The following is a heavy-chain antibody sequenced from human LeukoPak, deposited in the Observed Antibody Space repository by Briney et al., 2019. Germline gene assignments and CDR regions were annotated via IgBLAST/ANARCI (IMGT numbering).Heavy chain of an antibody. D-gene: IGHD3-22*01. J-gene: IGHJ4*02. Sequence: GGSLRLSCAASGFTFSSYGMHWARQAPGKGLEWVAVISYDGSNKYYADSVKGRFTISRDNSKNTLYLQMNSLRAEDTAVYYCAKDEGGYFGYWGQGTLVTVSS. CDR1: GFTFSSYG. CDR2: ISYDGSNK. CDR3: AKDEGGYFGY. V-gene: IGHV3-30*18.